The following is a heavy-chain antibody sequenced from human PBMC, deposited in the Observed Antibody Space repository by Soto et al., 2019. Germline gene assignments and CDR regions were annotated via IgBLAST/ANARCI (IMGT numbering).Heavy chain of an antibody. Sequence: GGSLRLSCAASGVSFSSYAMSWVRQAPGKGLEWVSGISWNRGSIGYADSVKGRFTISRDNAKNSLYLQMNSLRAEDTALYYCAKGTTTLVQGYFDLWGRGTLVTVSS. CDR3: AKGTTTLVQGYFDL. V-gene: IGHV3-9*01. CDR1: GVSFSSYA. D-gene: IGHD2-15*01. J-gene: IGHJ2*01. CDR2: ISWNRGSI.